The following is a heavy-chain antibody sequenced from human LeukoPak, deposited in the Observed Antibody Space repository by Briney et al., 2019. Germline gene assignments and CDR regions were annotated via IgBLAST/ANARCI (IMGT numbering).Heavy chain of an antibody. D-gene: IGHD3-10*01. J-gene: IGHJ4*02. CDR2: IHYSGNT. V-gene: IGHV4-59*01. Sequence: SETLSLTCTVSGGSISSYYWSWIRQSPGKGLEWIGYIHYSGNTNYNPSLKSLVTISVDTSKNQFSLKLSSVTAADTAVYYCARWGSGSRHFDYWGQGTLVTVSS. CDR3: ARWGSGSRHFDY. CDR1: GGSISSYY.